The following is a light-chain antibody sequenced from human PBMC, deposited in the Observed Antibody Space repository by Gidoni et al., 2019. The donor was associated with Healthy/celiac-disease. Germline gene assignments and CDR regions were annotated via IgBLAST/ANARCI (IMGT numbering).Light chain of an antibody. Sequence: DIQMTQSPAYLSASVGDRVTITCRASQSISSYLNWYQQKPGKAPKLLIYAASSLQSGVPSRFSGGGSRTDFTLTISSLQPEDFATYYCQQSYSTPRVTFGPGTKVDIK. CDR2: AAS. V-gene: IGKV1-39*01. J-gene: IGKJ3*01. CDR3: QQSYSTPRVT. CDR1: QSISSY.